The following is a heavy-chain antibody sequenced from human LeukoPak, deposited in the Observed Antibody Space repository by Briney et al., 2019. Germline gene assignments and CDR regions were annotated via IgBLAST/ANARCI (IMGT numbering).Heavy chain of an antibody. D-gene: IGHD2-8*01. CDR3: ARVLFSGGLMVYATDY. Sequence: SVKVSCKASGGTFSSYAISWVRQAPGQGLEWMGGIIPIFGTANYAQKFQGRVTITADKSTSTAYMELSSLRSEDTAVYYCARVLFSGGLMVYATDYWGQGTLVTVSS. CDR1: GGTFSSYA. CDR2: IIPIFGTA. J-gene: IGHJ4*02. V-gene: IGHV1-69*06.